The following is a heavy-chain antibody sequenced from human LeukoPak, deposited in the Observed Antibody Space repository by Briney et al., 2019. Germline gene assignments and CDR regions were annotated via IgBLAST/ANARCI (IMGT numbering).Heavy chain of an antibody. CDR2: IIPIFGTA. CDR3: ARDDYGGNLFDY. J-gene: IGHJ4*02. CDR1: GGTFSSYA. Sequence: ASVKVSCKASGGTFSSYAISWVRQAPGQGLEWMGGIIPIFGTANYAQKFQGRVTITADESTSTAYMELSSLRSEDTAVYYCARDDYGGNLFDYWGQGTLVTVSS. V-gene: IGHV1-69*13. D-gene: IGHD4-23*01.